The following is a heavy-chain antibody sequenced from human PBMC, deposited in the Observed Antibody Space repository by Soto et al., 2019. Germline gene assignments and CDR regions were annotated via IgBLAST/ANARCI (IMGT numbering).Heavy chain of an antibody. CDR3: ARDKITGLFGY. V-gene: IGHV4-34*01. CDR2: INHSGST. CDR1: GGSFSGYY. J-gene: IGHJ4*02. D-gene: IGHD2-8*02. Sequence: QVQLQQWGAGLLKPSETLSLTCAVYGGSFSGYYWTWVRQPPGTGLGWIGEINHSGSTNYNPSLKSRVPISVDTSTNPSSVKLTSVTAADTAVYYCARDKITGLFGYWGQGTLVTVSS.